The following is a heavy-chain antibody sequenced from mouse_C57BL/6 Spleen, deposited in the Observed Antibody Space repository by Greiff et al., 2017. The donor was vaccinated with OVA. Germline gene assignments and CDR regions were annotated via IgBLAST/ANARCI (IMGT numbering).Heavy chain of an antibody. CDR1: GFTFSSYA. CDR3: ARGVVTTLHYFDY. V-gene: IGHV5-4*03. Sequence: DVMLVESGGGLVKPGGSLKLSCAASGFTFSSYAMSWVRQTPEKRLEWVATISDGGSYTYYPDNVKGRFTISRDNAKNNLYLQMSHLKSEDTAMYYCARGVVTTLHYFDYWGQGTTLTVSS. CDR2: ISDGGSYT. D-gene: IGHD2-2*01. J-gene: IGHJ2*01.